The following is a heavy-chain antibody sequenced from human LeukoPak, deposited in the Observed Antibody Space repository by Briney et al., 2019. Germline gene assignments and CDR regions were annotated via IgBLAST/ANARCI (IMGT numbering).Heavy chain of an antibody. V-gene: IGHV3-23*01. Sequence: GGSLRLSCAASGFTFSSYGMSWVRQAPGKGLEWVSAISGSGGSTYYADSVKGRFTISRDNSKNTLYLQMNSLRAEDTAVYYCAKGSGDIVGSNWFDPWGQGTLVTVSS. D-gene: IGHD2-15*01. CDR3: AKGSGDIVGSNWFDP. CDR2: ISGSGGST. CDR1: GFTFSSYG. J-gene: IGHJ5*02.